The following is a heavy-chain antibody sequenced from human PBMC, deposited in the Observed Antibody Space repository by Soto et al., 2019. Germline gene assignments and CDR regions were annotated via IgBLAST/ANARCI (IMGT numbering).Heavy chain of an antibody. J-gene: IGHJ4*02. CDR2: ISYDGSNK. D-gene: IGHD3-10*01. CDR1: GFTFSSYG. V-gene: IGHV3-30*18. Sequence: SLRLSCAASGFTFSSYGMHWVRQAPGKGLEWVAVISYDGSNKYYADSVKGRFTISRDNSKNTLYLQMNSLRAEDTAVYYCAKSLTGVYYFDYWGQGTLVTVSS. CDR3: AKSLTGVYYFDY.